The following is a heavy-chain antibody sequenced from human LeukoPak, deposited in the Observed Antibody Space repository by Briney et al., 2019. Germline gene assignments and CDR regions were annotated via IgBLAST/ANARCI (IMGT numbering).Heavy chain of an antibody. J-gene: IGHJ4*02. D-gene: IGHD1-26*01. V-gene: IGHV5-51*01. CDR2: IDPFDSDT. Sequence: GESLKISCKGSGYSFPSYWIGWVRQMPEKGLELMGVIDPFDSDTKYSPSFQGRVTISADKSITTAYLHWSSLKAADTATYYFARVVVGSYWDFDYWGQGTLVTASS. CDR1: GYSFPSYW. CDR3: ARVVVGSYWDFDY.